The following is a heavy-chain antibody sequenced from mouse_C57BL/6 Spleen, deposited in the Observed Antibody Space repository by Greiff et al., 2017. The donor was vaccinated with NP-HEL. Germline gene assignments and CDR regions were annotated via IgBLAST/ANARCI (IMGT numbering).Heavy chain of an antibody. V-gene: IGHV1-81*01. J-gene: IGHJ2*01. Sequence: VQVVASGAELARPGASVKLSCKASGYTFTRYGLSWVKQSTGQGLEWIGEIYPRSGNTYYNEKFKGKATLTADKSSSTAYMELRSLTSEESAVYFCETTVEGYWGQGTTLTVSS. D-gene: IGHD1-1*01. CDR2: IYPRSGNT. CDR1: GYTFTRYG. CDR3: ETTVEGY.